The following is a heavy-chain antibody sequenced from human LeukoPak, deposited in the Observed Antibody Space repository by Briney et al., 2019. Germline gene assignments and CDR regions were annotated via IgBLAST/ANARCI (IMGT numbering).Heavy chain of an antibody. J-gene: IGHJ3*02. V-gene: IGHV4-38-2*01. CDR2: IYYSGST. D-gene: IGHD2-8*01. CDR3: ARGGPYCTNGVCYLSDAFDI. Sequence: SDTLSLTCAVSGYSISSGKWWGWIRQPPGKGLEWIGSIYYSGSTYYNPSLKSRVTISVDTSKNQFSLKLSSVTAADTAVYYCARGGPYCTNGVCYLSDAFDIWGQGTMVTVSS. CDR1: GYSISSGKW.